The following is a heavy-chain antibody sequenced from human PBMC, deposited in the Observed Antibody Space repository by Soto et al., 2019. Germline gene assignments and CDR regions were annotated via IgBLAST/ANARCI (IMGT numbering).Heavy chain of an antibody. Sequence: QVQLVQSGPEVKKPGASVKVSCKTSGYTFTSYGISWVRQAPGQGLEWMGWISTYKGNTNYAQKFQGRVTMTTDTSTSTAYMNLRNMRSHDTAVYYCAARSPAFDYWGQGTMVIVSS. CDR2: ISTYKGNT. V-gene: IGHV1-18*01. CDR3: AARSPAFDY. CDR1: GYTFTSYG. J-gene: IGHJ4*02.